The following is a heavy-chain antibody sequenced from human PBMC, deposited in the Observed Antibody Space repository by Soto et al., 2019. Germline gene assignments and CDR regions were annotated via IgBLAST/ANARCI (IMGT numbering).Heavy chain of an antibody. V-gene: IGHV4-34*01. CDR3: ARGKISDYVWGSYRYHFDY. J-gene: IGHJ4*02. CDR2: INHSGST. Sequence: TSETLSLTCAVYGGSFSGYYWSWIRQPPWKGLEWIGEINHSGSTNYNPSLKSRVTISVDTSKNQFSLKLSSVTAADTAVYYCARGKISDYVWGSYRYHFDYWGQGTVVT. CDR1: GGSFSGYY. D-gene: IGHD3-16*02.